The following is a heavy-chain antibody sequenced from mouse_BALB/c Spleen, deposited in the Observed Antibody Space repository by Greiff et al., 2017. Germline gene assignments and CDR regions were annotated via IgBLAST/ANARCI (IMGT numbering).Heavy chain of an antibody. CDR2: IAPGSGST. J-gene: IGHJ2*01. Sequence: DLVKPGASVKLSCKASGYTFTSYWINWIKQRPGQGLEWIGRIAPGSGSTYYNEMFKGKATLTVDTSSSTAYIQLSSLSSEDSAVYFCARSGVWFPYYFDYWGQGTTLTVSS. CDR3: ARSGVWFPYYFDY. D-gene: IGHD2-10*02. V-gene: IGHV1S41*01. CDR1: GYTFTSYW.